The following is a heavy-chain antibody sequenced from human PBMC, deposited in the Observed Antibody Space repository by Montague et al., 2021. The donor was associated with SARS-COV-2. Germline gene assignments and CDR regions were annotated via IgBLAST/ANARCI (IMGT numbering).Heavy chain of an antibody. J-gene: IGHJ4*02. CDR3: ARGHLSVSMIVVVFTSASYYFDY. D-gene: IGHD3-22*01. CDR1: GGSFGDDH. V-gene: IGHV4-34*01. Sequence: SETLSLTCAVYGGSFGDDHWSWIRQPPGKGLEWIGNIRQSGGTNYNPSLKSRVTISVDTSKNQFSLKLTSVTAADTGLYFCARGHLSVSMIVVVFTSASYYFDYGGQGAQVTVSS. CDR2: IRQSGGT.